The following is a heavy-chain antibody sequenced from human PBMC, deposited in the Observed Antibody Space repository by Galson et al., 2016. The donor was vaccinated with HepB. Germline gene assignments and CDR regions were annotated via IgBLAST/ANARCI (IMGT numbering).Heavy chain of an antibody. CDR2: IWSDGTNK. CDR1: GFTFSHFG. D-gene: IGHD3-16*01. V-gene: IGHV3-33*01. CDR3: ARGPLPYVDTAHFDY. Sequence: SLRLSCAAAGFTFSHFGMHWVRQAPGKGPEWVALIWSDGTNKYYADSVKGRFTISRDDSKNTLYLQMNSLRAEDTAVYYCARGPLPYVDTAHFDYWGQGTLVTVSS. J-gene: IGHJ4*02.